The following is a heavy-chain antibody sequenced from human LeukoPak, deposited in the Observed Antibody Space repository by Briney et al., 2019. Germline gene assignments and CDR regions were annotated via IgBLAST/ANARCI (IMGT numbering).Heavy chain of an antibody. J-gene: IGHJ4*02. CDR2: IYYGGST. V-gene: IGHV4-61*01. CDR1: GGSITSSSYY. D-gene: IGHD4-17*01. Sequence: PSETLSLTCSISGGSITSSSYYWSWIRQPPGKGPEWIGYIYYGGSTNYNPSLKSRVTISVDTSKNQFSLKLSSVTAADTAVYYCARVRGAGGDYFFDYWGQGTLVTVSS. CDR3: ARVRGAGGDYFFDY.